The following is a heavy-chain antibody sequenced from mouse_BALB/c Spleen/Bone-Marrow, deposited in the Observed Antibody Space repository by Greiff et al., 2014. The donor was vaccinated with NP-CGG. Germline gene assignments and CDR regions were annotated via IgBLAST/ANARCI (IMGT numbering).Heavy chain of an antibody. D-gene: IGHD2-4*01. J-gene: IGHJ3*01. Sequence: QVQLQQSGPELVRPGVSVKISCKGSGYTFTDYAMHWVKQSHAKSLEWIGVISTYSGNTNYNQKFKGKATMTVDKSSSTAYMELARLTSEDSAIYYCARGIYYDLTWFAYWGQGTLVTVSA. CDR2: ISTYSGNT. V-gene: IGHV1-67*01. CDR1: GYTFTDYA. CDR3: ARGIYYDLTWFAY.